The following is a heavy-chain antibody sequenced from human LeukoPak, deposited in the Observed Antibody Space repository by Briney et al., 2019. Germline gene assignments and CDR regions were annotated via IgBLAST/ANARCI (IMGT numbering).Heavy chain of an antibody. Sequence: PSETLSLTCTVSGGSISTYYWSWIRQPPGKGLEWIGYVYYSGSTNYNPSLKSRVTISVDTSKNQFSLKLSSVTAADTAVYYCARESSSSPHWFDPWGQGTLVTVSS. CDR3: ARESSSSPHWFDP. V-gene: IGHV4-59*01. CDR1: GGSISTYY. J-gene: IGHJ5*02. D-gene: IGHD6-13*01. CDR2: VYYSGST.